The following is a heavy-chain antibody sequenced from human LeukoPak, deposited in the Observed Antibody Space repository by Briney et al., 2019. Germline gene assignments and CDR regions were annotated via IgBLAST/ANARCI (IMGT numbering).Heavy chain of an antibody. D-gene: IGHD3-22*01. J-gene: IGHJ6*03. CDR2: MNPNSGNT. Sequence: ASVKVSCKASGYTFTSYDINWVRQATGQGLEWMGWMNPNSGNTGYAQKFQGRVTMTRNTSISTAYMELSSLRSEDTAVYYCAGGRNKWLLGRYYYYYMDVWGKGTTVTVSS. V-gene: IGHV1-8*01. CDR1: GYTFTSYD. CDR3: AGGRNKWLLGRYYYYYMDV.